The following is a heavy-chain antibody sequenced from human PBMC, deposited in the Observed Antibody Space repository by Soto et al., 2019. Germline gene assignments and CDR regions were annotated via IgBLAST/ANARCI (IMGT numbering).Heavy chain of an antibody. CDR1: GLTFRSYW. J-gene: IGHJ4*02. CDR3: AKDAGGSSYFDY. V-gene: IGHV3-30*18. CDR2: ISYDGSNE. D-gene: IGHD1-26*01. Sequence: PGGSLRLSCAASGLTFRSYWMHWVRQAPGKGLEWVAVISYDGSNEYYADSVKGRSTISRDNSKNTLYLQMNSLRAEDTAVYYCAKDAGGSSYFDYWGQGTLVTVSS.